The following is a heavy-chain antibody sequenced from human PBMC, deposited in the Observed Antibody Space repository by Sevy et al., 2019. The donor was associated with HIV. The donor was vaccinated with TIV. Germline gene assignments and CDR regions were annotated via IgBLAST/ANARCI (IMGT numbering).Heavy chain of an antibody. J-gene: IGHJ4*02. CDR3: ASGVVIAIFDY. V-gene: IGHV3-21*01. Sequence: GGSLRLSCAASGFTFSSYSMNWVRQAPGKGLEWVSSISSSSSYIYYANSVKGRFTISRDKAKNSLYLQMNSLRAEDTAVYYCASGVVIAIFDYWGQGTLVTVSS. CDR1: GFTFSSYS. D-gene: IGHD3-3*01. CDR2: ISSSSSYI.